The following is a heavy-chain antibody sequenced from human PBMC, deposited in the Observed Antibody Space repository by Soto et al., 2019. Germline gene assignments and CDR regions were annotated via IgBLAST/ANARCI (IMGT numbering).Heavy chain of an antibody. D-gene: IGHD3-10*01. CDR3: ARDSYGNFDY. CDR1: GYIFTNYG. V-gene: IGHV1-18*01. Sequence: QVQLVQSGAEVKKPGASVKVSCKASGYIFTNYGFNWMRQAPGQGLEWMGWINTYNGNTNYAQKLHGRVTMTTDTSTSTAYMELRSLRSDDTAVYYCARDSYGNFDYWGQGTLVTVSS. J-gene: IGHJ4*02. CDR2: INTYNGNT.